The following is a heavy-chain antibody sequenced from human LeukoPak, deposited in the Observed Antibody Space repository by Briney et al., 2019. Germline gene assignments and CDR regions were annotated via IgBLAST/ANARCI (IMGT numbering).Heavy chain of an antibody. J-gene: IGHJ4*02. V-gene: IGHV3-7*01. CDR2: IKQDGSEK. Sequence: GGSLRLSCAASGFTFSSYSMNWVRQAPGKGLEWVANIKQDGSEKYYVDSVKGRFTTSRDNAKNSLYVQMNSLRAEDTAVYYCARDDDYYDSSGYYYDYFDYWGQGTLVTVSS. CDR3: ARDDDYYDSSGYYYDYFDY. D-gene: IGHD3-22*01. CDR1: GFTFSSYS.